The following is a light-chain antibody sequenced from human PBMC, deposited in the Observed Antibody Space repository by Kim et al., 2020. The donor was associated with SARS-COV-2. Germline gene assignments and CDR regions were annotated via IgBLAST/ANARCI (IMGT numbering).Light chain of an antibody. V-gene: IGKV3-11*01. J-gene: IGKJ5*01. CDR2: DAS. CDR1: HNINSY. Sequence: LSPGERATLSCRASHNINSYLAWYQQKPGQAPRLLIYDASNRATGIPARFSGSGSGTDFTLTISSLEPEEFAVFYCQQRSDWPITFGQGTRLEIK. CDR3: QQRSDWPIT.